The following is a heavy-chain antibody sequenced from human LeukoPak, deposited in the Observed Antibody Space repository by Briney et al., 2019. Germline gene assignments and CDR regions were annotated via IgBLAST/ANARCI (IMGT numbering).Heavy chain of an antibody. CDR1: GGSISSSSYY. CDR3: ARDPLYCSSTSCYTGGFDY. J-gene: IGHJ4*02. D-gene: IGHD2-2*02. V-gene: IGHV4-39*07. CDR2: IYYSGST. Sequence: SETLSLTCTVSGGSISSSSYYWGWIRQPPGEGLEWIGSIYYSGSTYYNPSLKSRVTISVDTSKNQFSLKLSSVTAADTAVYYCARDPLYCSSTSCYTGGFDYWGQGTLVTVSS.